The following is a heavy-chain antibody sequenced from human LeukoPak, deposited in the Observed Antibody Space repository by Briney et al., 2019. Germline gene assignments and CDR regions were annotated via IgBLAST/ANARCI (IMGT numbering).Heavy chain of an antibody. D-gene: IGHD5-18*01. V-gene: IGHV3-30*02. CDR2: IRYDGSNK. J-gene: IGHJ4*02. CDR3: AKDLGGRGYSYDKGDY. Sequence: PGGSLRLSCAASGFTFSSYGMHWLRQAPGKGLEWVAFIRYDGSNKYYADSVKGRFTISRDNSKNTLYLQMNSLRAEDTAVYYCAKDLGGRGYSYDKGDYWGQGTLVTVSS. CDR1: GFTFSSYG.